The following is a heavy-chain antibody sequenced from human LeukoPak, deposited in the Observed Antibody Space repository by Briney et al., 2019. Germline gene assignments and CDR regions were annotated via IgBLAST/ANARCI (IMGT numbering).Heavy chain of an antibody. CDR1: GFTFCSYS. V-gene: IGHV3-21*01. CDR2: ISSSSSYI. CDR3: ARDIPTYISSWPIDY. Sequence: GGSLRLSCAASGFTFCSYSMNWVRQAPGKGLEWVSSISSSSSYIYYAGSVKGRFTISRDNAKNSLYLQMNSLRAEDTAVYYCARDIPTYISSWPIDYWGQGTLVTVSS. D-gene: IGHD6-13*01. J-gene: IGHJ4*02.